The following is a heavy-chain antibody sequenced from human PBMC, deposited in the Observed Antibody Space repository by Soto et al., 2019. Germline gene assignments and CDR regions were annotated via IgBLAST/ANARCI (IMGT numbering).Heavy chain of an antibody. D-gene: IGHD3-10*01. V-gene: IGHV4-31*03. J-gene: IGHJ4*02. CDR3: ARVHYYGSGSYYNDEY. Sequence: PSETLSLTCTVSGGSISSGGYYWSWIRQHPGKGLEWIGYTYYSGSTYYNPSLKSRVTISVDTSKNQFSLKLSSVTAADTAVYYCARVHYYGSGSYYNDEYWGQGTLVTVS. CDR1: GGSISSGGYY. CDR2: TYYSGST.